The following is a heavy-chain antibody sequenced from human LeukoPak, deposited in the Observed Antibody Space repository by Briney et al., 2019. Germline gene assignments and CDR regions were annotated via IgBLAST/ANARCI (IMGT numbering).Heavy chain of an antibody. Sequence: PGGSLRLSCAASGFIFSDHYMDWVRQAPGKGLEWLAVIAYDGSNKYYADSVKGRFTISRDNSKNTLYLQMNSLRAEDTAVYYCARDRLANKYSYGMDVWGQGTTVTVSS. V-gene: IGHV3-30-3*01. CDR2: IAYDGSNK. CDR3: ARDRLANKYSYGMDV. J-gene: IGHJ6*01. D-gene: IGHD2/OR15-2a*01. CDR1: GFIFSDHY.